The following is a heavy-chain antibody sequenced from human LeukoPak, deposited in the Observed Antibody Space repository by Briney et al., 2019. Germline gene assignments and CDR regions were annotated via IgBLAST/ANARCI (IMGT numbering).Heavy chain of an antibody. CDR3: ARNNWSIDYGIDV. D-gene: IGHD1-20*01. Sequence: KPSETLSLTCIVSGGSISSYYWSWIRQPPGKGLEWIGYSYDRGNTNYNPSLKSRVTISVDTSKSQVSLNLRPVTAADTAVYYCARNNWSIDYGIDVWGQGTTVIVSS. J-gene: IGHJ6*02. CDR2: SYDRGNT. V-gene: IGHV4-59*08. CDR1: GGSISSYY.